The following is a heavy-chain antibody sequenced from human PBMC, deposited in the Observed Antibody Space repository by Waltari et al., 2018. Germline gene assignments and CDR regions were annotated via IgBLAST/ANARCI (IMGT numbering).Heavy chain of an antibody. J-gene: IGHJ6*03. V-gene: IGHV3-7*01. CDR2: IKQDGREK. CDR3: ARDYYDYIDV. CDR1: GFTLSNYW. Sequence: EMQLVESGGGLVQPGGSLRLSCAVSGFTLSNYWMTWVRQAPGKWLEWGANIKQDGREKSYVDSVKGRFTISRDNAKNSVYLQMNSGRAEDTALYYCARDYYDYIDVWGKGTTVTVSS.